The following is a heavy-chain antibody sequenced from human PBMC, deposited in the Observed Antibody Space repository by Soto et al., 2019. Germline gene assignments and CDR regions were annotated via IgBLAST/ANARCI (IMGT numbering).Heavy chain of an antibody. J-gene: IGHJ4*02. Sequence: SGPTLVNPTQTLTLTCTFSGFSLSTPGVGVGWIRQPPGKALEWLALVYWDNVQRYSPSLKSRLTITKDTSKNEVVLTMTDMDPVDTATYYCVHRPPTAIAGYFDYWGQGTLVTVSS. V-gene: IGHV2-5*02. CDR1: GFSLSTPGVG. CDR2: VYWDNVQ. CDR3: VHRPPTAIAGYFDY. D-gene: IGHD6-19*01.